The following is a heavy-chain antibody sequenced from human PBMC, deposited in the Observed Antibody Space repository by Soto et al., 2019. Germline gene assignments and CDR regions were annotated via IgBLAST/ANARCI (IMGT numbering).Heavy chain of an antibody. CDR3: AKGSSEYRASVDR. CDR1: GFSFNSYA. J-gene: IGHJ5*02. Sequence: EVQLLESGGGLVQPGWSLRLACAASGFSFNSYAMVGVRQAPGKGLEWVSVISARGGSLYFADSVKGRFTISRDNSKTVLSLEMNNLRAEDPATYFCAKGSSEYRASVDRWGQGTLVLVSS. CDR2: ISARGGSL. V-gene: IGHV3-23*01. D-gene: IGHD5-12*01.